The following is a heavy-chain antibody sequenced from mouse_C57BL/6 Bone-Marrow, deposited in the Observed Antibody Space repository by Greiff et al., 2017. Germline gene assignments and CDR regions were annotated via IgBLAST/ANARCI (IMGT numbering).Heavy chain of an antibody. D-gene: IGHD6-1*01. J-gene: IGHJ1*03. CDR3: ARGPPYWYFDV. V-gene: IGHV1-55*01. CDR1: GYTFTSYW. CDR2: IYPGSGST. Sequence: QVQLQQPGAELVKPGASVKMSCKASGYTFTSYWLTWVKQRPGQGLEWIGDIYPGSGSTNYTEKFKSKATLTVDTSASTAYMQLSSLTSEVSAVYYCARGPPYWYFDVWGTGTTVTVSS.